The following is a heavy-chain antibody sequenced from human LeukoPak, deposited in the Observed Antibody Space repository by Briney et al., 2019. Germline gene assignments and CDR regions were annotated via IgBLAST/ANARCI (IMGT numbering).Heavy chain of an antibody. CDR2: ISYDGSNK. Sequence: GGSLRLSCAASGFTFSSYAMHWVRQAPGKGLEWVAVISYDGSNKYYADSVKGRFTISRDNSKNTLYLQMNSLRAEDTAVYYYASDCSSTSCYLLFSPAGMDVWGQGTTVTVSS. V-gene: IGHV3-30-3*01. CDR3: ASDCSSTSCYLLFSPAGMDV. J-gene: IGHJ6*02. CDR1: GFTFSSYA. D-gene: IGHD2-2*01.